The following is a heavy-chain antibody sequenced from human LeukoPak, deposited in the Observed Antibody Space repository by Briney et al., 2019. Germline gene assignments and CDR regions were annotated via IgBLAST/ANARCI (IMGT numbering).Heavy chain of an antibody. J-gene: IGHJ5*02. CDR3: ARWADDSGIYYIAS. D-gene: IGHD3-10*01. CDR1: GFTYTNYW. V-gene: IGHV3-7*01. CDR2: IKQDGSVE. Sequence: GGSLRLSCAASGFTYTNYWMAWVRQAPGKGLQCVASIKQDGSVEYYVDSVKGRFTISRDNAKNSHYLQMNSLRVEDMAVYYCARWADDSGIYYIASWGQGTLVTVSS.